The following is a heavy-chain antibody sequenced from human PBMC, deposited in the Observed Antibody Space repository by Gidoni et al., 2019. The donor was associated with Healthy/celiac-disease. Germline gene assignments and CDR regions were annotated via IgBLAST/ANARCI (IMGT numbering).Heavy chain of an antibody. CDR2: IYHSGST. J-gene: IGHJ5*02. Sequence: QVQLQESGPGLVKPSGTLSLTCAVSGGSISSSTWWSWVRQPPGKGLEWIGEIYHSGSTNYNPALKSRVTISVDKSKNQFSLKLSSVTAADTAVYYCAGRDFYDILTGYSWFDPWGQGTLVTVSS. V-gene: IGHV4-4*02. D-gene: IGHD3-9*01. CDR3: AGRDFYDILTGYSWFDP. CDR1: GGSISSSTW.